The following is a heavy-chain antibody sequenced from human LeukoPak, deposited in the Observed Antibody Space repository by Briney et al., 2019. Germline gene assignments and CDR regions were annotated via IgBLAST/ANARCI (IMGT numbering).Heavy chain of an antibody. J-gene: IGHJ6*03. Sequence: GSLRLSCAASGFTFSSYSMNWVRQAPGKGLEWVSGINWNGGSTGYADSVKGRFTISRDNAKNSLYLQMNSLRAEDTALYYCARARALGDYYYMDVWGKGTTVTVSS. CDR1: GFTFSSYS. V-gene: IGHV3-20*04. D-gene: IGHD3-16*01. CDR2: INWNGGST. CDR3: ARARALGDYYYMDV.